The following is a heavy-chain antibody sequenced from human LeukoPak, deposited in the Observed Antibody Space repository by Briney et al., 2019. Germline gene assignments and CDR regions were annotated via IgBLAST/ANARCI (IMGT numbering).Heavy chain of an antibody. CDR1: GGSISSRRYY. J-gene: IGHJ4*02. V-gene: IGHV4-39*07. Sequence: SETLSLTCIVSGGSISSRRYYWGWIRQPPGKGLEWIGEINHSGSTNYNPSLKSRVTISVDTSKNQFSLKLSSVTAADTAVYYCARVGLDSGYDAFDYWGQGTLVTVSS. CDR3: ARVGLDSGYDAFDY. D-gene: IGHD5-12*01. CDR2: INHSGST.